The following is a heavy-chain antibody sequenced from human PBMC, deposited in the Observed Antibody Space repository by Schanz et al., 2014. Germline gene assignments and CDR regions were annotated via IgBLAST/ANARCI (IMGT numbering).Heavy chain of an antibody. CDR2: LSGSGGST. CDR1: GFTFSDYY. J-gene: IGHJ6*02. D-gene: IGHD2-15*01. V-gene: IGHV3-23*04. CDR3: AKGMGYCSGGTCYDYYYYGLDV. Sequence: VQLVESGGGLVKPGGSLRLSCAASGFTFSDYYMSWIRQAPGKGLEWVSALSGSGGSTYYADSVKGRFTISRDNSKNTLYLQMNSLSADDTAVFYCAKGMGYCSGGTCYDYYYYGLDVWGQGTTVTVSS.